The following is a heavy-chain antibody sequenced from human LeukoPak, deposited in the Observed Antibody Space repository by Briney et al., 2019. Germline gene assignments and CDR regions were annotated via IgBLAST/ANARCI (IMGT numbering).Heavy chain of an antibody. Sequence: GGSLRLSCAASGFTVSSNYMSWVRQAPGKGLEWVSVIYSGGSTYYADFVKGRFTISRDNSKNTLYLQMNSLRAEDTAVYYCARDVAAPGGVYFDYWGQGTLVTVSS. J-gene: IGHJ4*02. CDR3: ARDVAAPGGVYFDY. CDR2: IYSGGST. D-gene: IGHD3-16*01. V-gene: IGHV3-66*01. CDR1: GFTVSSNY.